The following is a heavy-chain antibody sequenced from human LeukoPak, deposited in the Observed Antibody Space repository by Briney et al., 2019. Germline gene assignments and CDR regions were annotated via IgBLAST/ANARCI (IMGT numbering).Heavy chain of an antibody. J-gene: IGHJ4*02. V-gene: IGHV4-30-4*08. CDR2: IYYSGST. CDR3: ARGVNYYDSSGYPDY. CDR1: GGSISSYY. Sequence: SETLSLTCTVSGGSISSYYWSWIRQPPGKGLEWIGYIYYSGSTYYNPSLKSRVTISVDTSKNQFSLKLSSVTAADTAVYYCARGVNYYDSSGYPDYWGQGTLVTVSS. D-gene: IGHD3-22*01.